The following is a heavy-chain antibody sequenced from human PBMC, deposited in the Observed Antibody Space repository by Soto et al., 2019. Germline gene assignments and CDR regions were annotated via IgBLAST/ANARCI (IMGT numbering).Heavy chain of an antibody. D-gene: IGHD6-13*01. CDR3: ARVGKQLVQGARWFDP. J-gene: IGHJ5*02. CDR2: IYYSGST. Sequence: SETLSLTCTVSGGSISSGGYYWSWIRQHPGKGLEWIGYIYYSGSTYYNPSLKSRVTISVDTSKNQFSLKLSSVTAADTAVYYCARVGKQLVQGARWFDPWGQGTLVTVSS. CDR1: GGSISSGGYY. V-gene: IGHV4-31*03.